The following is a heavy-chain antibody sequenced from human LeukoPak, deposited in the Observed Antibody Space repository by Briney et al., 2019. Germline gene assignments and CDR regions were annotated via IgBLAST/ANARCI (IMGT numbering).Heavy chain of an antibody. CDR1: GFTFSGYD. J-gene: IGHJ6*02. CDR3: ARLRYYGMDV. CDR2: TSSSSSTI. Sequence: GGSLRLPCAASGFTFSGYDMSWVRQAPGKGLEWVSYTSSSSSTIYYADSVKSRFTISRDNAKNSLYLQMNSLRAEDTAVYYCARLRYYGMDVWGQGTTVTVSS. V-gene: IGHV3-48*04.